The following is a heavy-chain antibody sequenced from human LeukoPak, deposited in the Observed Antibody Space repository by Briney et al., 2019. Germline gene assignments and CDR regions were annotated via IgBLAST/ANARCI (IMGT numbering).Heavy chain of an antibody. D-gene: IGHD6-13*01. CDR2: IRSSSSYI. CDR1: GFTFSSYT. V-gene: IGHV3-21*01. Sequence: PGGSLRLSCAASGFTFSSYTMNWVRQAPGKGLEWVSSIRSSSSYIYYADSVMGRFTISRDNAKNSLDLQMSSLRAEDTAVYYCARDHSAGKYGMDVWDQGTTVTVS. CDR3: ARDHSAGKYGMDV. J-gene: IGHJ6*02.